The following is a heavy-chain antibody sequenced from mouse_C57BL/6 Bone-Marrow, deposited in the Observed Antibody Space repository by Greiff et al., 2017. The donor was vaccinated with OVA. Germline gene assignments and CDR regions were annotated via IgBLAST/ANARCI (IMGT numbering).Heavy chain of an antibody. CDR3: ARNGSGAY. V-gene: IGHV5-6*01. CDR1: GFTFSSYG. CDR2: ISSGGSYT. Sequence: EVKLVESGGDLVKPGGSLKLSCAASGFTFSSYGLSWVRQTPDKRLEWVATISSGGSYTYYPDSVKERFTISRDNAKNTLYLQMSSLKSEDTAMYYCARNGSGAYWGKGTLVTVSA. J-gene: IGHJ3*01. D-gene: IGHD1-3*01.